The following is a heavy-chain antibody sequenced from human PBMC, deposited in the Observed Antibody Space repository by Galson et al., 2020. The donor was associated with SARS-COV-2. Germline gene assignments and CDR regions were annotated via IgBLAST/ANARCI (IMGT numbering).Heavy chain of an antibody. J-gene: IGHJ4*02. CDR1: GFTFSDYY. CDR2: IYSGGTT. D-gene: IGHD3-10*01. V-gene: IGHV3-66*04. CDR3: ASHYYGSGSYSPCAY. Sequence: GGSLRLSCAASGFTFSDYYMSWVRQAPGKGLEWVSVIYSGGTTYYPDSVRGRFTISRDNSKNTLYLQMNSLRTEDTAVYYCASHYYGSGSYSPCAYWGQGTLVTVSS.